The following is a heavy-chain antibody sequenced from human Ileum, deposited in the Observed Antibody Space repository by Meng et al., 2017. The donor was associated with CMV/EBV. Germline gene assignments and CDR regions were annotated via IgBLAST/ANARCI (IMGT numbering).Heavy chain of an antibody. V-gene: IGHV4-30-4*08. Sequence: VQLQELGPGLVKPSQTLSLTCPVSGGSITSGNYSWSWIRQPPGRGLEWIGYIYYSGSPYYKPSLKSRVTISLDTSKNQFSLNLRSVTATDSAVYYCVRQVVAVSFDYWGQGALVTVSS. CDR2: IYYSGSP. J-gene: IGHJ4*02. CDR1: GGSITSGNYS. D-gene: IGHD2-15*01. CDR3: VRQVVAVSFDY.